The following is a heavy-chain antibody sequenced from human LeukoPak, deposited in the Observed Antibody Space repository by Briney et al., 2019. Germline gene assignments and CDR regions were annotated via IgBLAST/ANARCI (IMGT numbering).Heavy chain of an antibody. V-gene: IGHV4-61*01. CDR3: ARVEGENGDYVGWYFDL. D-gene: IGHD4-17*01. J-gene: IGHJ2*01. Sequence: PSETLSLTCTVSGGSVSSGSYYWSWIRQPPGKGLKWIGYIYYSGSTNYNPSLKSRVTISVDTSKNQFSLKLSSVTAADTAVYYCARVEGENGDYVGWYFDLWGRGTLVTVSS. CDR2: IYYSGST. CDR1: GGSVSSGSYY.